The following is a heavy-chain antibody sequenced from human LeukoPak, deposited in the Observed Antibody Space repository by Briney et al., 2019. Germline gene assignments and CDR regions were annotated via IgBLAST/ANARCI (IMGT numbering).Heavy chain of an antibody. CDR1: GFTFSSYA. CDR3: AKAVFGTGIAY. J-gene: IGHJ4*02. Sequence: GGSLRLSYAASGFTFSSYAMGWVRQAPGKGLEWVSAISGSGGSTYYADSVKGRFTISRDNSKNTLYLQMNSLRAEDTAVYYCAKAVFGTGIAYWGQRTLVTVSS. CDR2: ISGSGGST. D-gene: IGHD1-1*01. V-gene: IGHV3-23*01.